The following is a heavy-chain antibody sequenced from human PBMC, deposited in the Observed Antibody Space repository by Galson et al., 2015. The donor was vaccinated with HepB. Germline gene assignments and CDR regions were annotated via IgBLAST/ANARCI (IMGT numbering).Heavy chain of an antibody. CDR3: AKAPSFSHFRIAAAGTDY. V-gene: IGHV3-23*01. Sequence: LRLSCAASGFTFSSYAMSWVRQAPGKGLEWVSAISGSGGSTYYADSVKGRFTISRDNSKNTLYLQMNSLRAEDTAVYYCAKAPSFSHFRIAAAGTDYWGQGTLVTVSS. CDR2: ISGSGGST. J-gene: IGHJ4*02. CDR1: GFTFSSYA. D-gene: IGHD6-13*01.